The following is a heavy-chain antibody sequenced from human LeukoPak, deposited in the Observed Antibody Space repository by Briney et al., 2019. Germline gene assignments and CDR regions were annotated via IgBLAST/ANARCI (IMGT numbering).Heavy chain of an antibody. Sequence: PSQTLSLTCTVSGDSINSGGYYWSWIRQHPGKGLEWIGYIYFSGSAYYNPSLKSRVSISVDTSKNQFSLKLSAVTAADTAMYYCARNSDTGGYYFDYWGQGTLVTVSS. V-gene: IGHV4-31*03. CDR2: IYFSGSA. J-gene: IGHJ4*02. D-gene: IGHD3-22*01. CDR1: GDSINSGGYY. CDR3: ARNSDTGGYYFDY.